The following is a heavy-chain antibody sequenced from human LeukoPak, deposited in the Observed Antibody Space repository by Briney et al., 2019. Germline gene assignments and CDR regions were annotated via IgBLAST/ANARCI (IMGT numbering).Heavy chain of an antibody. D-gene: IGHD2/OR15-2a*01. J-gene: IGHJ4*02. Sequence: GGSLRLSCAASGFTFNTYGMHWVRQAPGKGLEWVAVISYDGSNKYYADSVKGRFTISRDNSKNTLYLQMNSLRAEDTAVYYCARSGLSRFGFWGQGTLVTVSS. CDR3: ARSGLSRFGF. CDR1: GFTFNTYG. CDR2: ISYDGSNK. V-gene: IGHV3-30*03.